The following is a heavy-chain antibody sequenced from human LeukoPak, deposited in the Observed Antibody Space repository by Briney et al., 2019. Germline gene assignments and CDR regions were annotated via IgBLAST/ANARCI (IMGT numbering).Heavy chain of an antibody. D-gene: IGHD2-15*01. V-gene: IGHV4-39*01. Sequence: PSETLSLTCSVSGGSISSSSHFWGWIRQPPGKGLEWIGSIYYSGNTYYNPSLKSRVTMSVDTSKNHFSLKVTSVTAADTAMYYCAGHENIVVVASATAFDYWGQGTLVTVSS. CDR2: IYYSGNT. J-gene: IGHJ4*02. CDR3: AGHENIVVVASATAFDY. CDR1: GGSISSSSHF.